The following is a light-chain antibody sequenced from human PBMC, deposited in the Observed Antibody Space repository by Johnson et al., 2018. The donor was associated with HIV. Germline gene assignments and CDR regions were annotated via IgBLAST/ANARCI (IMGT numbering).Light chain of an antibody. V-gene: IGLV1-51*01. J-gene: IGLJ1*01. Sequence: SVLTQPPSVSAAPGQKVTISCSGSSSNIGNNYVSWYQQLPGTAPKLLIYDNNKRPSEIPDRFSGSKSVTSATLGITGLQTGDEADYCCATWDSSLSTYVFGTGTKVTVL. CDR2: DNN. CDR1: SSNIGNNY. CDR3: ATWDSSLSTYV.